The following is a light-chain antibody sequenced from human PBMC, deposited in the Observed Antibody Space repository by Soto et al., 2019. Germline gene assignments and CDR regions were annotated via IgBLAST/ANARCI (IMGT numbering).Light chain of an antibody. Sequence: EIALTQSPDTLCSCPGDSVALSWRASQYINTRSSWSQHRPGQAPRLLIYQPSIRAAGIPARFSASGTGTDFTLTISDVRPEDFAVYYCHQRQSWPRTFGQGTKVDIK. J-gene: IGKJ1*01. CDR1: QYINTR. CDR3: HQRQSWPRT. V-gene: IGKV3-11*01. CDR2: QPS.